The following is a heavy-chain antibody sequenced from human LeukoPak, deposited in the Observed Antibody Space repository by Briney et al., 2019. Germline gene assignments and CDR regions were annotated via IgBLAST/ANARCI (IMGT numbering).Heavy chain of an antibody. Sequence: SVKVSCKASGGTFISYAISWVRQAPGQGLEWMGGIIPIFGTANYAQKFQGRVTITADESTSTAYMELSSLRSEDTAVYYCARVGSETLWIQLWSPGRTGAFDIWGQGTMVTVSS. CDR2: IIPIFGTA. D-gene: IGHD5-18*01. V-gene: IGHV1-69*13. CDR1: GGTFISYA. J-gene: IGHJ3*02. CDR3: ARVGSETLWIQLWSPGRTGAFDI.